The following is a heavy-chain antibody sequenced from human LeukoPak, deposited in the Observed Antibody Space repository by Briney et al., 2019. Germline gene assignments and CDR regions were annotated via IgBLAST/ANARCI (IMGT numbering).Heavy chain of an antibody. V-gene: IGHV3-23*01. CDR3: AAPIFRNHYYDSSGYYPDAFDI. CDR2: ISGSGGST. D-gene: IGHD3-22*01. CDR1: GFTFSSYA. Sequence: PGGSLRLSCAASGFTFSSYAMSWVRQAPGKGLEWVSAISGSGGSTYYADSVKGRFTISRDNSKNTLYLQMNSLRAEDTAVYYCAAPIFRNHYYDSSGYYPDAFDIWGQGTMVTVSS. J-gene: IGHJ3*02.